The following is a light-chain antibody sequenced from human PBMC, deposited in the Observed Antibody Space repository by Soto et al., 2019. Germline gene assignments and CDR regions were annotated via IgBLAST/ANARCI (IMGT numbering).Light chain of an antibody. Sequence: EIVVTQSPDSVAVSLGERATINCKSSQSVLYSPNNKNYLAWYQQKPRQPPKLLIYWASTRESGVPDRFSGSGSGTDFTLTISSLQAEDVAVYYCQQYYNTPLTFGGGTKVDI. CDR1: QSVLYSPNNKNY. CDR2: WAS. CDR3: QQYYNTPLT. J-gene: IGKJ4*01. V-gene: IGKV4-1*01.